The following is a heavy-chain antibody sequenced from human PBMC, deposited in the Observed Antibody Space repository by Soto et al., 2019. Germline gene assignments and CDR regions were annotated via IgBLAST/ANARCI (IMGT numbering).Heavy chain of an antibody. Sequence: GGSLRLSCAASGFTFGTYGMHWVRQLTGKGLEWVSGIGIAGDTDYAGSVKGRFTISRENAKNSLYLQMNSLRAEDTAIYYCARRGVRRPDYDYGMDVWGQGTTVTVSS. V-gene: IGHV3-13*01. D-gene: IGHD3-10*01. CDR3: ARRGVRRPDYDYGMDV. CDR1: GFTFGTYG. J-gene: IGHJ6*02. CDR2: IGIAGDT.